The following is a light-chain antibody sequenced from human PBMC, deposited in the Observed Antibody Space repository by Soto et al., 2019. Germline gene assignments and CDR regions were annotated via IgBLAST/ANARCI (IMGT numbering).Light chain of an antibody. CDR1: QTVSSN. V-gene: IGKV3-15*01. CDR2: GVS. CDR3: QQYNTWRSIT. J-gene: IGKJ5*01. Sequence: EIILTQSPDTLSLSPGERATLSCRASQTVSSNYLAWCQQRPGQAPRLIIYGVSTRAAGIPARFSGSGSETNFTPTVITLQSEDFAVYYCQQYNTWRSITFGQGTRVEIK.